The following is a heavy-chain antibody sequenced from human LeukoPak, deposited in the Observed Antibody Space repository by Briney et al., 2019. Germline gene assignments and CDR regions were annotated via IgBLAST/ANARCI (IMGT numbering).Heavy chain of an antibody. CDR2: INPNSGGT. D-gene: IGHD6-19*01. V-gene: IGHV1-2*06. CDR1: GYIFTGYY. CDR3: ARVPYSSGWPLDY. J-gene: IGHJ4*02. Sequence: ASVKVSCKASGYIFTGYYMHWVRQAPGQGLEWMGRINPNSGGTNYAQKFQGRVTMTRDTSISTAYMELSRLRSDDTAVYYCARVPYSSGWPLDYWGQGTLVTVSS.